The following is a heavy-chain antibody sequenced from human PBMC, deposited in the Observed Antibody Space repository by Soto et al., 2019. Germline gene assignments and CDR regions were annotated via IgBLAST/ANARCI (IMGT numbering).Heavy chain of an antibody. Sequence: QVQLVQSGAEVKKPGASVKVSCKASGYTFTSYDINWVRQATGQGREWMGRMNPNNNNTGYAQKFHGRGTMTRSTAISTAYMELSSLGSEDTAVYYCARGPHPYVNDYWGQGTLVTVSS. CDR3: ARGPHPYVNDY. D-gene: IGHD3-16*01. J-gene: IGHJ4*02. CDR2: MNPNNNNT. CDR1: GYTFTSYD. V-gene: IGHV1-8*01.